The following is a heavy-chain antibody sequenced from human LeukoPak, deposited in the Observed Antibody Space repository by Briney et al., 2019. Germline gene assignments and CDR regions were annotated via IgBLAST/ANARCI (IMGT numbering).Heavy chain of an antibody. J-gene: IGHJ6*03. Sequence: PSETLSLTCTVSGGSISSYYWNWIRQPPGKGQEWVGDIYYSGSTNYNPSLKSRVTISVDTSKNQFSLKLSSVTAADTAVYYCARSGETAGYYYYYYMDVWGKGTTVTVSS. CDR3: ARSGETAGYYYYYYMDV. V-gene: IGHV4-59*01. CDR1: GGSISSYY. CDR2: IYYSGST. D-gene: IGHD3-10*01.